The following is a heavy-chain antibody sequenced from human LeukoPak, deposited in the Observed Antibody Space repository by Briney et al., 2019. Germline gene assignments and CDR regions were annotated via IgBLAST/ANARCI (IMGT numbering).Heavy chain of an antibody. CDR2: IKQDGSEK. Sequence: GGSLRLSCAASGFTFSNYWMSWVRQASGKGLEWVANIKQDGSEKYYVDSVKGRFTISRDNAKNSLYLQMNSLRAEDTAVYYCARDLRGDAFDIWGQGTMVTVSS. CDR1: GFTFSNYW. J-gene: IGHJ3*02. V-gene: IGHV3-7*01. CDR3: ARDLRGDAFDI.